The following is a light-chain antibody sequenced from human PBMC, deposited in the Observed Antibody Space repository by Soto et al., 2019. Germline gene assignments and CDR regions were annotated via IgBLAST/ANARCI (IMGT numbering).Light chain of an antibody. CDR1: SSDIGGYNS. CDR2: DVS. CDR3: SSYTDRKNLV. Sequence: QSALTQSPSASGSPGQSVTISCTGTSSDIGGYNSVSWYQQHPGKAPKVMIYDVSKRPSGVPDRFSGSKSGNTASLTVSALQAEDEAYYYCSSYTDRKNLVFGTGTKLTVL. J-gene: IGLJ1*01. V-gene: IGLV2-8*01.